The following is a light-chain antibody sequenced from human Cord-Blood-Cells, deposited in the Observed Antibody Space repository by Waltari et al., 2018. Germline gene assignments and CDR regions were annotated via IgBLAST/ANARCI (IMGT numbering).Light chain of an antibody. J-gene: IGKJ5*01. CDR1: QSVSSSY. CDR2: GAS. V-gene: IGKV3-20*01. CDR3: QQYGSSPIT. Sequence: EIVLTQPPGPLSLSSGERATLPCTASQSVSSSYLAWYQQKPGQAPRLLSYGASSRATGIPYRFSGSGSGTDFTLTISRLEPEDFAVYYCQQYGSSPITFGQGTRLEIK.